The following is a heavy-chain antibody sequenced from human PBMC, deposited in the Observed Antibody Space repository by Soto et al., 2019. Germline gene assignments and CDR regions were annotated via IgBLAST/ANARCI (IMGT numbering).Heavy chain of an antibody. D-gene: IGHD6-13*01. CDR1: GFTFDDYA. CDR3: VKDESINWYSGHFRH. V-gene: IGHV3-9*01. J-gene: IGHJ1*01. CDR2: INWNSGSM. Sequence: GGSLRLSCAASGFTFDDYAMHWVRQVPGKGLEWVSGINWNSGSMGYGDSVKGRFAISRDNAKNSLHLQMNSLSAEDTAFYYCVKDESINWYSGHFRHWGQGTLVTVSS.